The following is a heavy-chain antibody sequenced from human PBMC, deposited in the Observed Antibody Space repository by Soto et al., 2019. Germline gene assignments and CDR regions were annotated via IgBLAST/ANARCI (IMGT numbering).Heavy chain of an antibody. J-gene: IGHJ4*02. V-gene: IGHV4-30-2*01. CDR1: GGSINSDGYS. CDR2: IYHSGST. CDR3: ASGLVTTLHY. D-gene: IGHD4-17*01. Sequence: SETLSLTCAVSGGSINSDGYSWSWIRQPPGKGLEWIGYIYHSGSTYYNPSLKSRVTISVDRSKNQFSLKLSSVTAADTAVYYCASGLVTTLHYWGQGTLVTVSS.